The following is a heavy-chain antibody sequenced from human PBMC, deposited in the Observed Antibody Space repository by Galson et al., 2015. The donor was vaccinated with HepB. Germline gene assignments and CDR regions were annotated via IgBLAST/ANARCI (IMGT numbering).Heavy chain of an antibody. D-gene: IGHD3-22*01. CDR3: ARDDSSGYYGGGE. Sequence: SLRLSCAASGFTVSSNYMSWVRQAPGEGLEWVSVIYSGGSTYYADSVKGRFTISRHNSKNTLYLQMNSLRAEDTAVYYCARDDSSGYYGGGEWGQGTLVTVSS. CDR2: IYSGGST. J-gene: IGHJ4*02. V-gene: IGHV3-53*04. CDR1: GFTVSSNY.